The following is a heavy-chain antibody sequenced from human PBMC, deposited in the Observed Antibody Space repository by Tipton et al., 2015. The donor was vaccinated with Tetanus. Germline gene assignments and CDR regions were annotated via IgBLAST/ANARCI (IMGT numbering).Heavy chain of an antibody. CDR1: GGSVNSGGYY. V-gene: IGHV4-61*08. CDR2: ASYSGSS. D-gene: IGHD3-10*01. CDR3: ARTGWFGHMPAFDS. J-gene: IGHJ4*02. Sequence: TLSLTCTVSGGSVNSGGYYWSWIRQPPGKGLEWIGYASYSGSSNYDPSLKSRVTLSSDTSRAQFSLKLISVTPADTAIYYCARTGWFGHMPAFDSWGLGTLVTVSS.